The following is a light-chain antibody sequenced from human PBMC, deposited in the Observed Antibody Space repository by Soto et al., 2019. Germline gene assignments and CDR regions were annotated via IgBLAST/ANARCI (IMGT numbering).Light chain of an antibody. V-gene: IGLV1-51*01. Sequence: QSVLTQPPSASAAPGQRVTISCSGTISNIGDNHVSWYQHVPGTAPRLLIYDNNKRPSGIPDRFSGSKSGTTATLGITGLQTGDEADYFCGTWDSSLSIVVFGGGTKLTVL. CDR3: GTWDSSLSIVV. CDR2: DNN. CDR1: ISNIGDNH. J-gene: IGLJ2*01.